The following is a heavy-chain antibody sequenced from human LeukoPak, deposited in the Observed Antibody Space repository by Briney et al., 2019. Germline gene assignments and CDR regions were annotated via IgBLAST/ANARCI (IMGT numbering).Heavy chain of an antibody. CDR1: GFTFNTYI. D-gene: IGHD5-18*01. CDR3: ATDLRYGSNFFFQY. Sequence: GGSLRLSCAASGFTFNTYIMHCVRQSPGKGLEWVAVMSHSGTSIDYADSVKGRFTISRDNSKNTLYLQMNGLQTDDTAVYYCATDLRYGSNFFFQYWGLGTLVAVSS. CDR2: MSHSGTSI. V-gene: IGHV3-30*14. J-gene: IGHJ4*02.